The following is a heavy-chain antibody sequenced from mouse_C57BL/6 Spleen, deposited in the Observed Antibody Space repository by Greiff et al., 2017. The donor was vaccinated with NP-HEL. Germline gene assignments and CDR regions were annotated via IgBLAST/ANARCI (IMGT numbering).Heavy chain of an antibody. CDR3: ARGWDEGDY. CDR1: GYTFTSYW. V-gene: IGHV1-50*01. D-gene: IGHD4-1*01. CDR2: IDPSDSYT. Sequence: QVQLQQPGAELVKPGASVKLSCKASGYTFTSYWMQWVKQRPGQGLEWIGEIDPSDSYTNYNQKFKGKATLTVDKSSSTAYMQLSSLTAEDSAGYYCARGWDEGDYWGQGTTLTVSS. J-gene: IGHJ2*01.